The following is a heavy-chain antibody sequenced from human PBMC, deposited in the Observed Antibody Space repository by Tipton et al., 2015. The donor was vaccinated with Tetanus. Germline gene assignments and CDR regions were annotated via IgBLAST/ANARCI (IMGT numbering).Heavy chain of an antibody. D-gene: IGHD5/OR15-5a*01. Sequence: SLRLSCAASGFIFSGYGVHWVRQAPGKGLEWVGVVSDDGGDEYYSDSVKGRVSISRDSSKNTVYLQMHGLRADDTAVYYCAKDFYDAKSGGSSIDGWGPGTQVTVSS. V-gene: IGHV3-30*18. CDR1: GFIFSGYG. J-gene: IGHJ1*01. CDR2: VSDDGGDE. CDR3: AKDFYDAKSGGSSIDG.